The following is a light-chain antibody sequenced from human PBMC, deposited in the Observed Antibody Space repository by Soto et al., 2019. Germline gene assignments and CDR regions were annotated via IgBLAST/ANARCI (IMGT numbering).Light chain of an antibody. CDR1: QGISSA. V-gene: IGKV1-13*02. CDR3: QQFNSYPLT. Sequence: AIQLTQSPSSLSASVGDRVTITCRASQGISSALAWYQQKPGKAPKLLIYDASSLESGVPSRFSGSGSGTDFTLTICSLHPEDFATYYCQQFNSYPLTFGGGTKVDIK. J-gene: IGKJ4*01. CDR2: DAS.